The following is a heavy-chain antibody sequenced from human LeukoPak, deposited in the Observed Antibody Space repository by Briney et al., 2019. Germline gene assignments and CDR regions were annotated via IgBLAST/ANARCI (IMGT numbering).Heavy chain of an antibody. J-gene: IGHJ4*02. Sequence: ASVKVSCKASGYTFTSYYMHWVRQAPGQGLEWMGIINPSGGSTSYAQKFQGRVTMTRDTSTSTVYMDLSSLRSEDTAVYYCARDPSMVRGENTPYFDYWGQGTLVTVSS. CDR1: GYTFTSYY. D-gene: IGHD3-10*01. CDR2: INPSGGST. V-gene: IGHV1-46*01. CDR3: ARDPSMVRGENTPYFDY.